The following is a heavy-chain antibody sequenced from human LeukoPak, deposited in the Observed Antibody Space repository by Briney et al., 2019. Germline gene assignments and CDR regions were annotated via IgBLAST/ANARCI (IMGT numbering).Heavy chain of an antibody. CDR1: GFTFSSYS. D-gene: IGHD3-22*01. CDR2: ITSSSSAV. J-gene: IGHJ3*02. V-gene: IGHV3-48*01. CDR3: ARDLNYYDSRGYYLDAFDI. Sequence: GGSLRLSCAASGFTFSSYSMTWVRQAPGEGLEWVSYITSSSSAVYYADSVKGRFTISRDNAKNSLYLQMNSLRAEDTAVYYCARDLNYYDSRGYYLDAFDIWGQGTMVTVSS.